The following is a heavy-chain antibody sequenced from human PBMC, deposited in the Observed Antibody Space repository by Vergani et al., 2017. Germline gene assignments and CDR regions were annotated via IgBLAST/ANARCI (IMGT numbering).Heavy chain of an antibody. J-gene: IGHJ5*01. CDR3: VRARCSGPCFMSNWFDS. D-gene: IGHD5-12*01. CDR1: GFSFSGYW. CDR2: IKSDGSIT. Sequence: EVQLVESGGGLIHPGGSLRLSCEGSGFSFSGYWMHWVRQSPEKGLVWVSRIKSDGSITNYADSVTDRFTISRDNAKNTLYLEMNSLRGDDTAIYYCVRARCSGPCFMSNWFDSWGQGTLVTVSS. V-gene: IGHV3-74*01.